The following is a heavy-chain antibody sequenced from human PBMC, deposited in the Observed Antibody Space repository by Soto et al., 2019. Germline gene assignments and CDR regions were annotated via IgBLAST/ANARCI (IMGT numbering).Heavy chain of an antibody. Sequence: PGASVKVSCKASGYTFTGYAIHWVRQAPGQRHEWMGWINGGNGDTKYSQKFQGRVTITRDTSASTAYMELTSLGSEDTAVYHCARGYCSSTSCQYYFDFWGQGTLVTVSS. CDR2: INGGNGDT. V-gene: IGHV1-3*01. D-gene: IGHD2-2*01. J-gene: IGHJ4*02. CDR1: GYTFTGYA. CDR3: ARGYCSSTSCQYYFDF.